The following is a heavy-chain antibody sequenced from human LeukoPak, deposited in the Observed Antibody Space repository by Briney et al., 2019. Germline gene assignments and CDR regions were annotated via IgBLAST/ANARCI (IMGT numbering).Heavy chain of an antibody. CDR3: ARHSGYDFGIPQ. D-gene: IGHD5-12*01. CDR2: LYFSGST. J-gene: IGHJ4*02. V-gene: IGHV4-30-4*01. CDR1: GGSISSGDYF. Sequence: SQTLSLTCTVSGGSISSGDYFWSWIRQPPGKGLEWIGYLYFSGSTYYNPSLESRVTILVDTSKNQFSLKLSSVTAADTAIYYCARHSGYDFGIPQWGQGALVTVSS.